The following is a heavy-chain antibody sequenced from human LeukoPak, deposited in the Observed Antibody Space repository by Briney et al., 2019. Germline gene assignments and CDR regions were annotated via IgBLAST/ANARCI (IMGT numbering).Heavy chain of an antibody. CDR3: ARSQSQSGSYRYYFAY. V-gene: IGHV4-61*08. Sequence: SETLSLTCSVSGVSVCSAGYYWTWIRQPPGKGLEWIGYVYYSGNSNYNPILKSRVTMSLDPSNNQFSLKLSSVTAADTAVYYCARSQSQSGSYRYYFAYWGQGTLVAVSS. D-gene: IGHD3-16*02. CDR2: VYYSGNS. CDR1: GVSVCSAGYY. J-gene: IGHJ4*02.